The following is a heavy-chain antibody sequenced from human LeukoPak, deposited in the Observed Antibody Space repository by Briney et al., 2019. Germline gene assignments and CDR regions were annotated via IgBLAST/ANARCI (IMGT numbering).Heavy chain of an antibody. J-gene: IGHJ5*02. D-gene: IGHD4-17*01. CDR1: GYTFSRHG. CDR2: IKQDGSEK. CDR3: ARDRSIIYGASHWFDP. Sequence: PGGSLTLSCAAPGYTFSRHGIHWVRQAPGKGLEWVANIKQDGSEKYYVDSVKGRFTISRDNAKNSLYLQMNSLRAEDTAVYYCARDRSIIYGASHWFDPWGQGTLVTVSS. V-gene: IGHV3-7*01.